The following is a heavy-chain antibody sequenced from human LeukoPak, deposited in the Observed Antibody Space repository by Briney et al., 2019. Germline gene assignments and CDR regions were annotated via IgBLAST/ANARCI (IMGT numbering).Heavy chain of an antibody. V-gene: IGHV4-38-2*02. CDR3: ARALVVPAANWFDP. CDR2: IFHTGST. Sequence: SETLSLTCTVSGYSISSGYYWAWIRQPPGKGLEWIGSIFHTGSTYHNPSLKSRVTISVDTSKNQFSLKLSSVTAADTAVYYCARALVVPAANWFDPWGQGTLVTVSS. J-gene: IGHJ5*02. D-gene: IGHD2-2*01. CDR1: GYSISSGYY.